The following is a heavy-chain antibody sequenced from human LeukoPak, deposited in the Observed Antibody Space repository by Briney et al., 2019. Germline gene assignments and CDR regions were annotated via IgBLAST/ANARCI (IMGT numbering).Heavy chain of an antibody. J-gene: IGHJ4*02. CDR1: GFTFSSYS. CDR2: ISSSSSSI. D-gene: IGHD1-26*01. Sequence: TAGGSLRLSCAASGFTFSSYSMNWVRQAPGKGLGWVSSISSSSSSIYYADSVKGRFTISRDNAKNSLYLQMNSLRAEDTAVYYCAREVPQYSGSYNYWGQGTLVTVSS. CDR3: AREVPQYSGSYNY. V-gene: IGHV3-21*01.